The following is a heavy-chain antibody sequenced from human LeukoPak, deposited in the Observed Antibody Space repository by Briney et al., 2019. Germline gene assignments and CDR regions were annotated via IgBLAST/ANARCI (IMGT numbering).Heavy chain of an antibody. J-gene: IGHJ3*02. CDR1: VGTSSSYA. CDR2: IIPIFGTA. Sequence: SVKVSCKASVGTSSSYAISWVRQAPGQGLEWMGGIIPIFGTANYAQKFQGRVTITADESTSTAYMELSSLRSEDTAVYYCARSRYFDWLRDFDIWGQGTMVTVSS. D-gene: IGHD3-9*01. CDR3: ARSRYFDWLRDFDI. V-gene: IGHV1-69*01.